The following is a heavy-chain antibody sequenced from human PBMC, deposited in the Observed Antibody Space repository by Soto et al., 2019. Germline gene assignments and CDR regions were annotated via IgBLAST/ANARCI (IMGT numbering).Heavy chain of an antibody. CDR2: IYHSGSI. J-gene: IGHJ4*02. D-gene: IGHD3-9*01. V-gene: IGHV4-4*02. Sequence: SETLSLTCAVSSDSISGSNWWSWVRQPPGKGLEWIGEIYHSGSINYNPSLKSRVTISVDKSKNQFSLKLSSVTAADTAVYYCARRPYYDVLTGYYTQLDYWGQGTLVTVSS. CDR1: SDSISGSNW. CDR3: ARRPYYDVLTGYYTQLDY.